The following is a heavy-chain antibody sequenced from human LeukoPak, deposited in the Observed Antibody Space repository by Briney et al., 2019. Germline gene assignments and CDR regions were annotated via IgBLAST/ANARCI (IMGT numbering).Heavy chain of an antibody. D-gene: IGHD6-13*01. CDR2: MSSTSIYT. CDR1: GFXFSDYY. V-gene: IGHV3-11*05. J-gene: IGHJ4*02. CDR3: AREDGYSSSWYSDY. Sequence: GGSLRLSCEASGFXFSDYYISWMRQAPGKGLEWVSDMSSTSIYTNYADSVKGRYTISRDNAKNSLYLQMNRLRAEDTAVYYCAREDGYSSSWYSDYWGQGTLVTVSS.